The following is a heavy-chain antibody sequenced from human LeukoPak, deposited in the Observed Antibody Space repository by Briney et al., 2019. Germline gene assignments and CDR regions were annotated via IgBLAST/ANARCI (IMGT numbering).Heavy chain of an antibody. CDR3: ARLYVWGSYHDAFDI. D-gene: IGHD3-16*02. CDR1: GFTFSSYD. CDR2: IGTAGDT. J-gene: IGHJ3*02. V-gene: IGHV3-13*01. Sequence: GGSLRLSCAASGFTFSSYDMHWVRQATGKGLEWVSAIGTAGDTYYPGSVKGRFTISRENAKNSLYLQMNSLRAGDTAVYYCARLYVWGSYHDAFDIWGQGTMVTVSS.